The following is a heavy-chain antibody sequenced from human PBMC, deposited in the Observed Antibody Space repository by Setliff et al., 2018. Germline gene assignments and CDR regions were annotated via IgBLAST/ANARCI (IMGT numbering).Heavy chain of an antibody. Sequence: PSETLSLTCAVYGGSFSTYYWIWIRQPPGKGLEWIGEINHSGSTNYNPSLKSRVTISVDTSKNQFSLKLSSVTAADTALYYCARDSHPLRYFLWGQGTLVTVSS. CDR2: INHSGST. J-gene: IGHJ4*02. D-gene: IGHD3-9*01. CDR3: ARDSHPLRYFL. V-gene: IGHV4-34*01. CDR1: GGSFSTYY.